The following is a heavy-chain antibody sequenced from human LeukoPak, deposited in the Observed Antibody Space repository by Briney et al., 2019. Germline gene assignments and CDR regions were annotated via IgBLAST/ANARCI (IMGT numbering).Heavy chain of an antibody. Sequence: SETLSLTCTVSGASISSHYWSWIRQPPGKGLEWLGYIYYSGSTNYNPSLKSRVTISVDTSKNQFSLKLSSVTAADTAVYYCARGGYSSSSDWFDPWGQGTLVSVSS. D-gene: IGHD6-6*01. J-gene: IGHJ5*02. CDR3: ARGGYSSSSDWFDP. CDR1: GASISSHY. V-gene: IGHV4-59*11. CDR2: IYYSGST.